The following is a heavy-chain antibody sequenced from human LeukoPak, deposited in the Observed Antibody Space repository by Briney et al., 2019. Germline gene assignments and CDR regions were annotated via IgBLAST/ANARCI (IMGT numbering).Heavy chain of an antibody. D-gene: IGHD5-18*01. CDR3: AKVGLGNTAIHV. Sequence: ASVKVSCKASGYTFPNFDINWVRQATGQGLEWMGWMNFNSGNTGYAQKFQGRVTMTRNTAISTVYMELSSLKSEDTAIYYCAKVGLGNTAIHVWGQGTMVTVSS. J-gene: IGHJ3*01. CDR2: MNFNSGNT. V-gene: IGHV1-8*02. CDR1: GYTFPNFD.